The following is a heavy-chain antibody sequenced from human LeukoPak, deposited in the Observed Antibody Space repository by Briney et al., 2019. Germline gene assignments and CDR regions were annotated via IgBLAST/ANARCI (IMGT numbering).Heavy chain of an antibody. D-gene: IGHD6-19*01. V-gene: IGHV4-39*01. Sequence: SETLSLTCTVSGGSISTTSFYWAWIRQPPGKGLEWIGSIYFSGTTHYNPSLKSQVTISVDTSKNTFSLKLTSLTVADTAVYYCARHERSVAVAGSFDFWGQGTLVTVSS. CDR2: IYFSGTT. CDR1: GGSISTTSFY. CDR3: ARHERSVAVAGSFDF. J-gene: IGHJ4*02.